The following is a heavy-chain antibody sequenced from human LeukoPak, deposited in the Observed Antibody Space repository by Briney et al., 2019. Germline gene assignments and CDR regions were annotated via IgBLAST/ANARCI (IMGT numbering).Heavy chain of an antibody. V-gene: IGHV3-23*01. CDR2: VSGCGGST. CDR3: AKSRASSGVAPAGYDY. CDR1: GFTFSRYS. Sequence: GGSLRDSCAASGFTFSRYSMTWARQAPGQGLEGVSSVSGCGGSTYHADSVKGRCTISRDISKNTLYLQMNSLRAEDTAAYSCAKSRASSGVAPAGYDYWGQGTLVTVSS. J-gene: IGHJ4*02. D-gene: IGHD6-13*01.